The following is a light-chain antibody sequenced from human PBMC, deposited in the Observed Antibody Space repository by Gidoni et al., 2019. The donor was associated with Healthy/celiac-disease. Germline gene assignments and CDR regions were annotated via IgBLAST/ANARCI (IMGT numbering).Light chain of an antibody. CDR3: QQYDKLPLT. V-gene: IGKV1-33*01. CDR2: DAS. J-gene: IGKJ4*01. Sequence: DIQMTQSPSSLSASVGDRVTITCPASPDISNYLNWYQQKPGKAHKLLIYDASNLETGVTSWCSGRGSVTVFTFTISSLQPEAIATYYWQQYDKLPLTFGGGTKVEIK. CDR1: PDISNY.